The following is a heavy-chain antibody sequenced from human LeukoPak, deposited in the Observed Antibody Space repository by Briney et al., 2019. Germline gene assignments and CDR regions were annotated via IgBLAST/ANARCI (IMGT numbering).Heavy chain of an antibody. D-gene: IGHD6-13*01. CDR3: ARGISSHGASYYYYYMDV. CDR1: GFTFSSYS. J-gene: IGHJ6*03. CDR2: ISSSSSTI. V-gene: IGHV3-48*04. Sequence: GGSLRLSCAASGFTFSSYSMNWVRQAPGKGLEWVSYISSSSSTIYYADSVKGRFTISRDNAKNSLYLQMNSLRAEDTAVYYCARGISSHGASYYYYYMDVWGKGTTVTVSS.